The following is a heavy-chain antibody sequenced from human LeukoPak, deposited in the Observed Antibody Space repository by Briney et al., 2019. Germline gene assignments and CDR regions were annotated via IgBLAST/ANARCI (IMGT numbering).Heavy chain of an antibody. CDR2: IFNSGFT. D-gene: IGHD2-21*02. J-gene: IGHJ2*01. V-gene: IGHV4-4*09. CDR3: ARLDTSDWAWFFDL. Sequence: SETLSLTCSVSGGSFSSYYWSWIRQPPGKGLELIGYIFNSGFTNYNPSLKSRLSISLDRSKNQFSLSLTSVTAADMAVYFCARLDTSDWAWFFDLWGRGTLVSVSS. CDR1: GGSFSSYY.